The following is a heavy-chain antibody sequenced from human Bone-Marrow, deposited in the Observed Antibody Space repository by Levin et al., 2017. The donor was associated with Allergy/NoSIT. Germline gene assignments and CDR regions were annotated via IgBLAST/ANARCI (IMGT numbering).Heavy chain of an antibody. J-gene: IGHJ6*02. CDR2: IYHSGST. CDR1: GGSISSSNW. CDR3: ARDPPGVPLGRGGMDV. Sequence: SETLSLTCAVSGGSISSSNWWSWVRQPPGKGLEWIGEIYHSGSTNYNPSLKSRVTISVDKSKNQFSLKLSSVTAADTAVYYCARDPPGVPLGRGGMDVWGQGTTVTVSS. V-gene: IGHV4-4*02. D-gene: IGHD3-10*01.